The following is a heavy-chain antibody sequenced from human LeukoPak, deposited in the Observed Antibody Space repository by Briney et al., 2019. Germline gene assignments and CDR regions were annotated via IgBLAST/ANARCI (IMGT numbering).Heavy chain of an antibody. CDR3: ARGSSWVDY. CDR2: IYYSGST. V-gene: IGHV4-59*01. D-gene: IGHD2-2*01. CDR1: GGSISSYY. J-gene: IGHJ4*02. Sequence: PSETLSLTCTVSGGSISSYYWSWIRQPPAKGLEWIGYIYYSGSTNYNPSLKSRVTISVDTSKNQFSLKLSSVTAAHTAVYYCARGSSWVDYWGQGTLVTVSS.